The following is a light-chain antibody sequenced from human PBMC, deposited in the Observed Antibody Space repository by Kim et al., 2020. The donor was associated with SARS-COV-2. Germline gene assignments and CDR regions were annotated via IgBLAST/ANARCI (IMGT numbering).Light chain of an antibody. Sequence: SASVGDRVTITCRASQSISSWLAWYQQKPGKAPKLLIYDASSLESGVPSRFSGSGSGTEFTLTISSLQPDDFATYYCQQYNNYPYTFGQGTKLEI. CDR3: QQYNNYPYT. CDR1: QSISSW. V-gene: IGKV1-5*01. J-gene: IGKJ2*01. CDR2: DAS.